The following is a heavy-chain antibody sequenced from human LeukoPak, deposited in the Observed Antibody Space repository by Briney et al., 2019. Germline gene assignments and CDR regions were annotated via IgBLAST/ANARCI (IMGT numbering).Heavy chain of an antibody. CDR2: ISGSGGST. V-gene: IGHV3-23*01. Sequence: PGGSLRLSCAASGLTFSSYAMSWVRQAPGKGLEWVSAISGSGGSTYYADSVKGRFTISRDNSKNTLYLQMNSLRAEDTAVYYCAKVTDSSGYLKVVNFDYWGQGTLVTVSS. CDR1: GLTFSSYA. J-gene: IGHJ4*02. CDR3: AKVTDSSGYLKVVNFDY. D-gene: IGHD3-22*01.